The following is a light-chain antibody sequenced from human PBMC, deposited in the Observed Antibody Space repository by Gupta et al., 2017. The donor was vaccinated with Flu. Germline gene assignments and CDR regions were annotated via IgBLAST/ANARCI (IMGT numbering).Light chain of an antibody. CDR2: QNN. J-gene: IGLJ2*01. Sequence: SYDLTQPPSVSVSPGQTASITRPGDKLGDKYTSWYQQKPGQSPLLDIYQNNRRPAGVPERFSSSSSGNTATLTINGTQTMDEDDYDCQAGDSTTVVFGGGTKLTVL. V-gene: IGLV3-1*01. CDR1: KLGDKY. CDR3: QAGDSTTVV.